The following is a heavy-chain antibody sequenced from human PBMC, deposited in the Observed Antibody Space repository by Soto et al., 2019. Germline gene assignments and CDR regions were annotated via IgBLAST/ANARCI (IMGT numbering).Heavy chain of an antibody. V-gene: IGHV5-51*01. D-gene: IGHD2-15*01. Sequence: GESLKISCNGSGYSFTSYWIGLVRQMPWKGLEWMGIIYPGDSDTRYSPSFQGQVTISADKSISTAYLQWSSLKASDTAMYYCATRRPLGSCSGGSCRNWFDPWGQGTLVTVSS. CDR1: GYSFTSYW. CDR3: ATRRPLGSCSGGSCRNWFDP. J-gene: IGHJ5*02. CDR2: IYPGDSDT.